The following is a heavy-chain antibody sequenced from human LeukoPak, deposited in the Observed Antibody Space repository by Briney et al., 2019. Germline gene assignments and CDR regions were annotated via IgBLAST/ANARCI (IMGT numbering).Heavy chain of an antibody. V-gene: IGHV3-64*01. CDR3: ATTPWVAARYFDY. CDR2: ISSNGGST. D-gene: IGHD6-6*01. J-gene: IGHJ4*02. Sequence: GGSLRLSCAASGFTFSSYAMHWVRQAPGKGLEYVSAISSNGGSTYYANSVKGRFTISRDNSKNTLYLQMGSLRAEDMAVYYCATTPWVAARYFDYWGQGTLVTVSS. CDR1: GFTFSSYA.